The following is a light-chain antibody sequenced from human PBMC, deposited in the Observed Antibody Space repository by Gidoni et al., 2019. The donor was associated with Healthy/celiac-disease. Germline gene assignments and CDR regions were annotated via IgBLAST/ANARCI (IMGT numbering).Light chain of an antibody. V-gene: IGLV3-10*01. CDR2: EDS. CDR1: ALPTKY. J-gene: IGLJ2*01. CDR3: YSTDSSTNHGV. Sequence: SYELTQPPSVSVSTGQTASITCSGDALPTKYAYWSQQKSGQAPVLVIYEDSKRPPGIPERFSGSSSGTMATLTISGAQVEDEADDYCYSTDSSTNHGVFGGGTKLTVL.